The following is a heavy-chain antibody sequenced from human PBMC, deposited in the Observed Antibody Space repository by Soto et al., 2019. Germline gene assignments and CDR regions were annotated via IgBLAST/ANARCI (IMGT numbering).Heavy chain of an antibody. V-gene: IGHV3-74*01. J-gene: IGHJ5*02. D-gene: IGHD3-3*01. Sequence: EVQLGESGGGLVQSGGSLRLSCAVSGFTFSAYWMHWVRQTPGKGLVWVSRINPDGTKTNYADSVEGRFTISRDNAKSTLYLQMNSLSAEDTAIYFCSSATFGLRDTWGQGTLVTVSS. CDR1: GFTFSAYW. CDR2: INPDGTKT. CDR3: SSATFGLRDT.